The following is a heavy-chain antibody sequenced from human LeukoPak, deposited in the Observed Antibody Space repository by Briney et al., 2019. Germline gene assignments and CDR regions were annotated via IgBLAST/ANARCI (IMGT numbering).Heavy chain of an antibody. CDR2: IYYSGST. CDR3: ARDGVEMATIPLY. V-gene: IGHV4-59*01. CDR1: GGSISSYY. J-gene: IGHJ4*02. Sequence: SETLSLTCTVSGGSISSYYWSWIRQPPGKGLEWIGYIYYSGSTNYNPSLKSRVTISVDTSKNQFSLKLSSVTAADTAVYYCARDGVEMATIPLYWGQGTLVTVSS. D-gene: IGHD5-24*01.